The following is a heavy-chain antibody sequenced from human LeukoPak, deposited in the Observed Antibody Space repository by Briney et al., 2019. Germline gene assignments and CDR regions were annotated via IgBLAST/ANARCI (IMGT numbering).Heavy chain of an antibody. Sequence: GGSLRLSCAASGFTFSSYSMTWVRQAPGKGLEWVANIKEDGSEKYYVDSVTGRFTISRDNAKNLLYLQMNSLRAEDTAVYFCAREYGSYFDSWGQGTLVTVSS. CDR1: GFTFSSYS. D-gene: IGHD4-17*01. CDR2: IKEDGSEK. J-gene: IGHJ4*02. V-gene: IGHV3-7*01. CDR3: AREYGSYFDS.